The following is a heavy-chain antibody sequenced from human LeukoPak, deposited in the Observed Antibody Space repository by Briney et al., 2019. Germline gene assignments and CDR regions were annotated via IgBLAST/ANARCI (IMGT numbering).Heavy chain of an antibody. V-gene: IGHV4-39*01. CDR1: SFRSYG. CDR3: VISNSAWHGLGY. CDR2: MYYSGTT. J-gene: IGHJ4*02. Sequence: SFRSYGMPWVRQPPGKGLEWIGSMYYSGTTYYNPSLKSRVTISQDTSKNQFSLKVKSVTEADTAVYYCVISNSAWHGLGYWGQGTQVTVSS. D-gene: IGHD6-19*01.